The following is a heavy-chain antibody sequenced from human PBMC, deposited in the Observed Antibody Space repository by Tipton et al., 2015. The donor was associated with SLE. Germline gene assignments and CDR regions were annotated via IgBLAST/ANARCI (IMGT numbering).Heavy chain of an antibody. J-gene: IGHJ4*02. D-gene: IGHD3-9*01. Sequence: LRLSCTVSGYSISSGYYWGWIRQPPGKGLEWIGSIYHSGSTYYNPSLKSRVTISVDTSKNQFSLKLSSVTAADTAVYYCARAVRYESSRGYFDYWGQGTLVTVSS. V-gene: IGHV4-38-2*02. CDR2: IYHSGST. CDR1: GYSISSGYY. CDR3: ARAVRYESSRGYFDY.